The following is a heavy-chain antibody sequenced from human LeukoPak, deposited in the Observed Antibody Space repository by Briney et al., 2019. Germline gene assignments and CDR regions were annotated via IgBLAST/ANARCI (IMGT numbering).Heavy chain of an antibody. CDR2: ISLSGVT. CDR1: GGSISSTNW. CDR3: SRESGAFSPFGY. J-gene: IGHJ4*02. V-gene: IGHV4-4*02. Sequence: SETLSLTCGVSGGSISSTNWWSWVRQPPGQGLEWIGEISLSGVTNYNPSLKSRVTMSLDRSKNHLSLTLTSVTAADTAVYYCSRESGAFSPFGYRGQGTLVTVSS. D-gene: IGHD1-26*01.